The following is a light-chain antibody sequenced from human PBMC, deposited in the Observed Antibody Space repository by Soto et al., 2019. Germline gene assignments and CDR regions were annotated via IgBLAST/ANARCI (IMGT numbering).Light chain of an antibody. Sequence: EIVMTQSPGTLSVSPGERLTLSCRASQSVSSDLAWYQQKPGQPPRLLIYGASTSATGIPAKFSGSGSGTEFTLPISSLQSEDFAVYYCQQYNNWPPWTFGQGTKVEIK. CDR1: QSVSSD. V-gene: IGKV3-15*01. CDR2: GAS. J-gene: IGKJ1*01. CDR3: QQYNNWPPWT.